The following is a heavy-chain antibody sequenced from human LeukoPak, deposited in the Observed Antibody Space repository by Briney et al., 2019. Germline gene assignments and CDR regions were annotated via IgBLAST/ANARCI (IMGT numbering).Heavy chain of an antibody. D-gene: IGHD3-9*01. CDR3: ARYFDWLGGSGFDY. Sequence: SETLSLTCTVSGGSISSYYWSWIRQPPGKGLEWIGYIYYSGSTNYNPSLKSRVTISVDTSKNQFSLKLSSVTAADTAVYYCARYFDWLGGSGFDYWGQGTLVTVSS. V-gene: IGHV4-59*08. CDR1: GGSISSYY. CDR2: IYYSGST. J-gene: IGHJ4*02.